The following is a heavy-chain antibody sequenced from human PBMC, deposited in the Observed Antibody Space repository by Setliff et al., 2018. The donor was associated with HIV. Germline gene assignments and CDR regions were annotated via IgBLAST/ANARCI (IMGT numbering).Heavy chain of an antibody. J-gene: IGHJ4*02. D-gene: IGHD3-3*01. CDR1: GGSISSGNYY. V-gene: IGHV4-39*01. Sequence: ETLSLTCTVSGGSISSGNYYWGWIRQPPGKGLEWIANVHYSGSIYFNPSLRSRVAISVDTSHNQFSLRLRSVTAADTAVYYCARPSLGIGGGSMFNNWGQGTLVTVSS. CDR2: VHYSGSI. CDR3: ARPSLGIGGGSMFNN.